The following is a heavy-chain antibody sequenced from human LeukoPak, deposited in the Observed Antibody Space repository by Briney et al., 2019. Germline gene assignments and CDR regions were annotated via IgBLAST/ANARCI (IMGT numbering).Heavy chain of an antibody. J-gene: IGHJ4*02. CDR2: INDDASST. CDR3: ATERAGKSGYIVLDN. Sequence: GGSLRLSCAASGFTFSSYWMHWVRQVPGKGLVWVSRINDDASSTTYADSVKGRFTISRDNAKNTLSLQMNSLRAEDTAVYYCATERAGKSGYIVLDNWGQGTLVTVSS. V-gene: IGHV3-74*01. D-gene: IGHD2-8*01. CDR1: GFTFSSYW.